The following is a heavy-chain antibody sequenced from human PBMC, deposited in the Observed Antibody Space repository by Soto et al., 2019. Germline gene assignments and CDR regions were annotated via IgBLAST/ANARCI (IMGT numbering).Heavy chain of an antibody. Sequence: PSETLSLTCAVSGGSISSGGYSWSWIRQPPGKGLEWIGYIYHSGSIYYNPSLKSRVTISVDTSKNQFSLKLSSVTAAYTAVYYCARASRDGFNAFDIWGQGTMVTVSS. V-gene: IGHV4-30-2*05. J-gene: IGHJ3*02. CDR3: ARASRDGFNAFDI. CDR2: IYHSGSI. CDR1: GGSISSGGYS. D-gene: IGHD2-2*01.